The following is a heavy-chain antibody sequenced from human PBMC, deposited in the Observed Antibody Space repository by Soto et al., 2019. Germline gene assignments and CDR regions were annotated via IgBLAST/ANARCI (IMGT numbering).Heavy chain of an antibody. CDR2: INPSDSYS. V-gene: IGHV5-10-1*01. J-gene: IGHJ4*02. Sequence: GESLKISCKGSGYRFTTYWISWVRQMPGKGLEWMGRINPSDSYSNYSPSFQGHVTISADESISTAYLQWGSLKASDTAIYYCQIIENYYESSGLPNYIDQWGQGTLVTVSS. CDR1: GYRFTTYW. D-gene: IGHD3-22*01. CDR3: QIIENYYESSGLPNYIDQ.